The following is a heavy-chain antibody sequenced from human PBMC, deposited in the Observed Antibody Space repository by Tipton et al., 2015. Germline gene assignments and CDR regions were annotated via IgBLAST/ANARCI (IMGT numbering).Heavy chain of an antibody. CDR1: GGSISSSSYY. Sequence: TLSLTCTVSGGSISSSSYYWDWIRQPPGKGLEWIGTIYYSGSTYYNPSLKSRVTISVDTSKNQFSLKLSSVTAADTAVYYCAREVWYYDSSGYDYWGQGTLVTVSS. J-gene: IGHJ4*02. CDR3: AREVWYYDSSGYDY. CDR2: IYYSGST. V-gene: IGHV4-39*02. D-gene: IGHD3-22*01.